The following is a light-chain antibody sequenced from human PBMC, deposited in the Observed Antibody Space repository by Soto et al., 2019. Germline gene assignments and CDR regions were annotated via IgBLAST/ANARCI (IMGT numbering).Light chain of an antibody. CDR3: ISSGGSISGYV. J-gene: IGLJ1*01. CDR1: SSDVGGYDY. V-gene: IGLV2-8*01. Sequence: QYALTQPPSASGSPGQSVTIFCAGTSSDVGGYDYVSWYQQHPGKAPKLMIYEVTKRPSGIPDRFSGSKSGNTASLTVSGLQAEDEADYFCISSGGSISGYVFLIVTKFTVL. CDR2: EVT.